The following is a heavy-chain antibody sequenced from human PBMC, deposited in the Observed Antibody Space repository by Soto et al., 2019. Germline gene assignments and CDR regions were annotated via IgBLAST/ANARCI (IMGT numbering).Heavy chain of an antibody. J-gene: IGHJ4*02. V-gene: IGHV1-2*02. CDR2: INPNSGDT. Sequence: ASVKVSCKASGYTFTGYYIHWVRQAPGQGLEWMGWINPNSGDTRSAQTSQGRVTMTRDTSITTAYMELSRLTSDDTAVYYCARSLSTIGARPDYWGQGTLVTLSS. D-gene: IGHD6-6*01. CDR1: GYTFTGYY. CDR3: ARSLSTIGARPDY.